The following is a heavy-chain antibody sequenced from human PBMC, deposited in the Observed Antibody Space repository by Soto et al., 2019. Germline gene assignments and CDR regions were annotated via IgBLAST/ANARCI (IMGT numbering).Heavy chain of an antibody. J-gene: IGHJ6*02. Sequence: ASVKVSCKASGYTFTSYAMHWVRQAPGQRLEWMGWINAGNGNTKYSQKFQGRVTITRDTSASTAYMELSSLRSEDTAVYYCARDSGKGYYYYYGMDVWGQGTTVTVSS. CDR2: INAGNGNT. V-gene: IGHV1-3*01. D-gene: IGHD1-26*01. CDR1: GYTFTSYA. CDR3: ARDSGKGYYYYYGMDV.